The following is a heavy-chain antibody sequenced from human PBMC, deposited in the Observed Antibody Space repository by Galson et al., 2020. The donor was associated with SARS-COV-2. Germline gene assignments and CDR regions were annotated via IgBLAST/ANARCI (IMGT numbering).Heavy chain of an antibody. CDR3: ARDETIFGVVQPYGMDV. J-gene: IGHJ6*02. D-gene: IGHD3-3*01. CDR1: GFTFSHHS. V-gene: IGHV3-48*02. CDR2: ISSSGSTI. Sequence: GGSLRLSCAAPGFTFSHHSMNWVRQAPGKGLEWVSYISSSGSTIYYADSVKGRFTISRDNAKNSLYLQMNSLRDEDTAVYFCARDETIFGVVQPYGMDVWGQGTTVTVSS.